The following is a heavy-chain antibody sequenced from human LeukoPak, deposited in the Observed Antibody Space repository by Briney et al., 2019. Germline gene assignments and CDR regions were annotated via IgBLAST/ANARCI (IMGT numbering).Heavy chain of an antibody. V-gene: IGHV3-30*18. CDR2: ISYDGSNK. CDR1: GFTFSSYG. D-gene: IGHD6-13*01. CDR3: AKDGFIAAAKYYFDY. J-gene: IGHJ4*02. Sequence: PGGSLRLSCAASGFTFSSYGMHWVRQAPGKGLEGVAVISYDGSNKYYADSVKGRFTISRDNSKDTLYLQMNSLRAEDTAVYYCAKDGFIAAAKYYFDYWGQGTLVTVSS.